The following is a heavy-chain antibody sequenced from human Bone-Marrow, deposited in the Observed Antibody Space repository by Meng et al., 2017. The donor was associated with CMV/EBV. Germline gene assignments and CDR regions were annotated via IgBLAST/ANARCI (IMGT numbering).Heavy chain of an antibody. CDR1: GFTFSSYA. Sequence: GESLKIYCAASGFTFSSYAMHWVRQAPGKGLEWVAVISYDGSNKYYADSVKGRFTISRDNSKNTLYLQMNSLRAEDTAVYYCAKDGNTFDYYYGMDVWGQGTTVTVSS. CDR2: ISYDGSNK. CDR3: AKDGNTFDYYYGMDV. D-gene: IGHD3-16*01. J-gene: IGHJ6*02. V-gene: IGHV3-30-3*01.